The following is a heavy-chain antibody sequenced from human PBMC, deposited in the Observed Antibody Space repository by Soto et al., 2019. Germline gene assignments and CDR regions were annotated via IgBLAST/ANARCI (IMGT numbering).Heavy chain of an antibody. CDR1: GYRFTSYW. D-gene: IGHD6-13*01. Sequence: GESLKISCKGSGYRFTSYWITWVRQMPGKGLEWMGRIDPSDSYTNYSPSFQGHVTISADKSISTAYLQWSSLKASDTAMYYCARQAYSRSWYDWFDPWGQGTLVTVSS. CDR3: ARQAYSRSWYDWFDP. V-gene: IGHV5-10-1*01. CDR2: IDPSDSYT. J-gene: IGHJ5*02.